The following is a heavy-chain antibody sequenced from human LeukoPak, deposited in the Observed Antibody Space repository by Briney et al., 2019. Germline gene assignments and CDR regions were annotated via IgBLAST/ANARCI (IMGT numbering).Heavy chain of an antibody. V-gene: IGHV4-59*01. CDR2: IYNGGNT. CDR1: GGSIRNYH. Sequence: PSETLSLTCTVSGGSIRNYHWSWIRQPPGKGLEWIGNIYNGGNTDYNPSLKSRVNISVDTSKNQFSLKLISVTAADTAVYYCAKSRDGYNILDYWGQGTLVTVSS. D-gene: IGHD5-24*01. J-gene: IGHJ4*02. CDR3: AKSRDGYNILDY.